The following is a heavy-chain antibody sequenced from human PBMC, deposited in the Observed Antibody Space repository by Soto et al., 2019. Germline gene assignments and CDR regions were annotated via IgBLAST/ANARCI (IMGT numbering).Heavy chain of an antibody. CDR1: GYTFTSYD. J-gene: IGHJ3*02. Sequence: QVQLVQSGAEVKKPGASVKVSCKASGYTFTSYDINWVRQATGQGLEWMGWMNPNSGNTGYAQKCQGRVTMARNTSMRKGYMELSSLRSEDTAVYYCARGLARSAVGPRDAFDIWGQGTMVTVSS. CDR3: ARGLARSAVGPRDAFDI. D-gene: IGHD3-3*02. V-gene: IGHV1-8*01. CDR2: MNPNSGNT.